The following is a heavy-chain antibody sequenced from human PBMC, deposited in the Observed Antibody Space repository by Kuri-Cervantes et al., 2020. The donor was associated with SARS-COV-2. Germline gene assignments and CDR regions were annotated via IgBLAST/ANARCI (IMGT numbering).Heavy chain of an antibody. J-gene: IGHJ4*02. CDR1: GFTFTLFN. D-gene: IGHD4-17*01. CDR3: TTAPDYGDYVGPDY. Sequence: GESLKISCAASGFTFTLFNLNWVRQAPGKGLEWVGRIKSKTDGGTTDYAAPVKGRFTISRDDSKNTLYLQMNSLKTEDTAVYYCTTAPDYGDYVGPDYWGQGTLVTVSS. CDR2: IKSKTDGGTT. V-gene: IGHV3-15*07.